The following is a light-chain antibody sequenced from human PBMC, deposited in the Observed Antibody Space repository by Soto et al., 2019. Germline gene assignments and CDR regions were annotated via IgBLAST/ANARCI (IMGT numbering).Light chain of an antibody. CDR2: ATS. V-gene: IGKV3-20*01. CDR3: QQYGSSPS. J-gene: IGKJ4*01. CDR1: HRVASGY. Sequence: IVLTQSPATLSLSPGERATLSCRASHRVASGYLAWYQQKRGQAPGLLIYATSRRATGVPDRFRGSGPGTEFTLTLSRLEPDDFAVYYCQQYGSSPSFGGGNKVEL.